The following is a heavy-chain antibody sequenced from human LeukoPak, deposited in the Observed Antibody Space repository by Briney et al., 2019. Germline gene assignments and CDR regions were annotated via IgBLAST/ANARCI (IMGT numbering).Heavy chain of an antibody. CDR2: ISSSSSYI. Sequence: PGGSLRLPCAASGFTFSSYSMNWVRQAPGKGLEWVSSISSSSSYIYYADSVKGRFTISRDNAKNSLYLQMNSLRAEDTAVYYWARDHGVTGTTYDYWGQGTLVTVSS. CDR3: ARDHGVTGTTYDY. J-gene: IGHJ4*02. CDR1: GFTFSSYS. V-gene: IGHV3-21*01. D-gene: IGHD1-7*01.